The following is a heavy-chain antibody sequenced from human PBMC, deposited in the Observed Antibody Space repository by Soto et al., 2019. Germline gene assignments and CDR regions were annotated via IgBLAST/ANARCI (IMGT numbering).Heavy chain of an antibody. V-gene: IGHV3-74*01. CDR2: INGAGSST. CDR3: ARDRLGNGYNPYFDY. Sequence: TGGSLRLSCAASGFTFSSYWMHWVRQAPGKGLVWVSGINGAGSSTKYADSVKGRFTISRDNANNTLYLRMNSLRAEDTAVYYCARDRLGNGYNPYFDYWGQGTLVTVSS. J-gene: IGHJ4*02. CDR1: GFTFSSYW. D-gene: IGHD5-12*01.